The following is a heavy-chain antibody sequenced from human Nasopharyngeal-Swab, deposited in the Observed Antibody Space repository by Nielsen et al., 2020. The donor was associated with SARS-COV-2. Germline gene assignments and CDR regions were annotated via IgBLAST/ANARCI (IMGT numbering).Heavy chain of an antibody. CDR1: GGSFSGYY. J-gene: IGHJ4*02. Sequence: LRLSCAVYGGSFSGYYWSWIRQPPGKGLEWIGEINHSGSTNYNPSLKSRVTISVDTSKNQFSLKLSSVTAAETAVYYCARTGAGTTVPTHWGQGTLVTVSS. CDR3: ARTGAGTTVPTH. CDR2: INHSGST. V-gene: IGHV4-34*01. D-gene: IGHD4-17*01.